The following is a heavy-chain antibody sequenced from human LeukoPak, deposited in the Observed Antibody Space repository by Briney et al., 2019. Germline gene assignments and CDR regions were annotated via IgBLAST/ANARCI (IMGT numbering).Heavy chain of an antibody. Sequence: GGSLRLSCAASGFIFSSFGMHWVRQAPGKGLEWMAVISYDGNKKYYADSIKGRFTISRDNSKNTIFLEVNSLRLEDTAIYYCARDRGGWYKDALDVWGQGTMVTVSS. CDR3: ARDRGGWYKDALDV. J-gene: IGHJ3*01. CDR2: ISYDGNKK. D-gene: IGHD6-19*01. V-gene: IGHV3-30*19. CDR1: GFIFSSFG.